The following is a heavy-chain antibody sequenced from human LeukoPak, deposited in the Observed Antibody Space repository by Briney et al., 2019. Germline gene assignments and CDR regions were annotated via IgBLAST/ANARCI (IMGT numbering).Heavy chain of an antibody. Sequence: PGGSLRLSCAGSGFTFSDVWMTWVRQTPGKGLEWVANIKEDGTEKNLVDSVKGRFTISRDNTKNLLFLEMNNLRGDDTAIYYCVRESRPGGAMGLYHNLDYWGQGTLVAVSS. V-gene: IGHV3-7*01. D-gene: IGHD1-1*01. CDR2: IKEDGTEK. J-gene: IGHJ4*02. CDR3: VRESRPGGAMGLYHNLDY. CDR1: GFTFSDVW.